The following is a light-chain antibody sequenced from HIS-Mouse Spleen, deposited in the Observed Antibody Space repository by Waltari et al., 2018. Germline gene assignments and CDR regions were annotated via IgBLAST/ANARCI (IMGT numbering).Light chain of an antibody. V-gene: IGLV3-10*01. CDR2: EDS. CDR3: QVWDSSSDHVV. Sequence: SYELTQPPSVSVSPGQTARITCSGDALPKKYAYWYQQKSGQAPVLVIYEDSQRPSGIPERFSGSSAGTMATLTISRVEAGDEADYYCQVWDSSSDHVVFGGGTKLTVL. J-gene: IGLJ2*01. CDR1: ALPKKY.